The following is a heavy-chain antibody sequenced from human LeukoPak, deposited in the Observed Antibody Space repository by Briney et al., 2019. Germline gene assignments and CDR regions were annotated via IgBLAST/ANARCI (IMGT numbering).Heavy chain of an antibody. CDR3: AKDLKGDFDY. CDR1: GFTFDDYA. Sequence: SGGSLRLSCAASGFTFDDYAMHWVRQAPGKGLEWVSGISWNSGSIGYADSVKGRFTISRDNAKNSLYLQMNSLRAEDTALYYCAKDLKGDFDYWGQGTLVTVSS. D-gene: IGHD3-10*01. J-gene: IGHJ4*02. V-gene: IGHV3-9*01. CDR2: ISWNSGSI.